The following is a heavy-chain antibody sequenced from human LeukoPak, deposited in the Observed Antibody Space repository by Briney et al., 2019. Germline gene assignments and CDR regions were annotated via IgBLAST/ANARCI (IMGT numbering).Heavy chain of an antibody. CDR1: GFTFSSYS. J-gene: IGHJ4*02. V-gene: IGHV3-21*01. CDR3: ARDRDDYPYY. D-gene: IGHD4-11*01. CDR2: ISSSSYI. Sequence: GGSLRLSCAASGFTFSSYSMNWVRQAPGEGLEWVSSISSSSYIYYADSVKGRFTISRDNAKNSLSLQMNSLRAEDTAVYYCARDRDDYPYYWGQGTLVTVSS.